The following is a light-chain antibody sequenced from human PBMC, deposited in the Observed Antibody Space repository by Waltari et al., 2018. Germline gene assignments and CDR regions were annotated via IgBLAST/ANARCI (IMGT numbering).Light chain of an antibody. Sequence: FILTQPHSVSESPGKTVTISCTRSGGSIARNYVQWYQQRPGIAPTTVIDDDDQRPSGVPDRFSGSIDSSSNSASLTISELKTEDEADYYCQSYDGNEPVVFGGGTKLTVL. CDR1: GGSIARNY. J-gene: IGLJ2*01. CDR2: DDD. CDR3: QSYDGNEPVV. V-gene: IGLV6-57*04.